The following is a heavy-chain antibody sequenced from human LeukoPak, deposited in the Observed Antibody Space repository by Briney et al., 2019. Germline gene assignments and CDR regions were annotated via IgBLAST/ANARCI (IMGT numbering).Heavy chain of an antibody. D-gene: IGHD2-15*01. J-gene: IGHJ5*02. CDR3: ARAGVVVAATTNWFDP. CDR2: INPNSGGT. Sequence: ASVKVSCKASGYTFTGYYMHWVRQAPGQGLEWMGWINPNSGGTNYAQKFQGRVTMTRDTSISTAYMEVSRLRSDDTAVYYCARAGVVVAATTNWFDPWGQGTLVTVSS. V-gene: IGHV1-2*02. CDR1: GYTFTGYY.